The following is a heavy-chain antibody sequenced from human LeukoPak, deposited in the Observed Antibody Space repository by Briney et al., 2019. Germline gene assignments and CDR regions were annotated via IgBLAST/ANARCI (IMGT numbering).Heavy chain of an antibody. V-gene: IGHV3-7*03. CDR3: ARDTTYSSSWYGDYYYGMDV. D-gene: IGHD6-13*01. CDR1: GFTFSSYW. J-gene: IGHJ6*02. CDR2: IKQDGSEK. Sequence: PGGSLRLSCAASGFTFSSYWMSWVRQAPGKGLEWVANIKQDGSEKYYVDSVKGRFTISRDNAKNSLYLQMNSLRAEDTAVYYCARDTTYSSSWYGDYYYGMDVWGQGTTVTVSS.